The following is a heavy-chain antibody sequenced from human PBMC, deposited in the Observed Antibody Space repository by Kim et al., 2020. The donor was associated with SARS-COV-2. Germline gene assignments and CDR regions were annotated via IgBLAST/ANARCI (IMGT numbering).Heavy chain of an antibody. CDR3: ARSVRSSGWYGFDY. V-gene: IGHV4-59*13. J-gene: IGHJ4*02. Sequence: SETLSLTCTVSGGSISSYYWSWIRQPPGKGLEWIGYIYYSGSTNYNPSLKSRVTISVDTSKNQFSLKLSSVTAADTAVYYCARSVRSSGWYGFDYWGQGTLVTVSS. CDR1: GGSISSYY. D-gene: IGHD6-19*01. CDR2: IYYSGST.